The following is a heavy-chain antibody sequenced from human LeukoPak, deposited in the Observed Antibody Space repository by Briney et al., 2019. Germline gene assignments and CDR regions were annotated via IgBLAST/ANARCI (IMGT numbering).Heavy chain of an antibody. Sequence: PGGSLRLSCAASGFTFSDYYMSWIRQAPGKGLEWVSYISSSGSTIYYADSVKGRFTISRDNAKNSLYLQMNSLRAEDTAVYYCASQSSGWYSYYYYYGMDVWGQGTTVTGSS. CDR2: ISSSGSTI. CDR3: ASQSSGWYSYYYYYGMDV. D-gene: IGHD6-19*01. CDR1: GFTFSDYY. V-gene: IGHV3-11*01. J-gene: IGHJ6*02.